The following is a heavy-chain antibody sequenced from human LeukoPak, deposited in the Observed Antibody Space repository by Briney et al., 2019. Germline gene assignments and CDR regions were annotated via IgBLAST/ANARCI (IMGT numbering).Heavy chain of an antibody. D-gene: IGHD2-21*01. CDR3: ARGPYCGDDCYFDS. J-gene: IGHJ4*02. Sequence: SETLSLTCTVSGGSISDYFWSWIRQPAGKGLEWIGRMYSSGSTLYNPSLKSRVTMSVDTSKNHFSLRLTSVTAADTAVYYCARGPYCGDDCYFDSWGRGTLFTVSS. CDR1: GGSISDYF. V-gene: IGHV4-4*07. CDR2: MYSSGST.